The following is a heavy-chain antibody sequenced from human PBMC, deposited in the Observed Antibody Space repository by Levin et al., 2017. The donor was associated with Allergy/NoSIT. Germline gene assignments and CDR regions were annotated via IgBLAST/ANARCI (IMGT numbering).Heavy chain of an antibody. Sequence: QPGGSLRLSCVASGVAFSSYSMNWVRQAPGKGLEWISYISSSSSSIDYADSVKGGFTISRDNAKNSPFLQMNSLRDEDTAVYFCAGMKRNFLQAFGIWGQGTMVTVSS. D-gene: IGHD5-24*01. CDR3: AGMKRNFLQAFGI. CDR1: GVAFSSYS. V-gene: IGHV3-48*02. CDR2: ISSSSSSI. J-gene: IGHJ3*02.